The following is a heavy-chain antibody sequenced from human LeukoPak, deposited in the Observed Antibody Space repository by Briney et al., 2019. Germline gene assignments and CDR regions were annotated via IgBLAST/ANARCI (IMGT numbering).Heavy chain of an antibody. CDR2: ISYSGST. J-gene: IGHJ5*02. CDR3: ARVRGCYYDIGGFNGFAP. CDR1: GGSVRSGSYS. Sequence: SETLSLTCTVSGGSVRSGSYSWSWIRQPPGKGLEWIGHISYSGSTNYNPSLKSRVTISEDTSKKQFSLKLSSVTAADTAVYYCARVRGCYYDIGGFNGFAPGGRGPLVTFPS. D-gene: IGHD3-22*01. V-gene: IGHV4-61*01.